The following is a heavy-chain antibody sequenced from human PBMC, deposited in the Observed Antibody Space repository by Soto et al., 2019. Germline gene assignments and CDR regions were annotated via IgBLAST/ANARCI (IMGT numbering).Heavy chain of an antibody. CDR2: ISSNGGST. D-gene: IGHD4-4*01. CDR3: VLEYRNYAPPSDY. V-gene: IGHV3-64D*08. Sequence: GGSLRLSCAASGFTFSSYAMHWVRQAPGKGLEYVSAISSNGGSTYYADSVKGRFTISRDNSKNTLYLQMSSLRAEDTAVYYCVLEYRNYAPPSDYWGQGTLVTVSS. J-gene: IGHJ4*02. CDR1: GFTFSSYA.